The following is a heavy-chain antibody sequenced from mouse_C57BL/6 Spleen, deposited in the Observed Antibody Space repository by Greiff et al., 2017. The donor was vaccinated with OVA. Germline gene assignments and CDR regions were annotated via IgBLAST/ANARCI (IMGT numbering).Heavy chain of an antibody. D-gene: IGHD2-5*01. J-gene: IGHJ2*01. CDR1: GFTFSDYG. CDR2: ISSGSSTI. Sequence: EVKVVESGGGLVKPGGSLKLSCAASGFTFSDYGMHWVRQAPEKGLEWVAYISSGSSTIYYADTVKGRFTISRDNAKNTLFLQMTSLRSEDTAMYYCARPLYYSNYLFDYWGQGTTLTVSS. CDR3: ARPLYYSNYLFDY. V-gene: IGHV5-17*01.